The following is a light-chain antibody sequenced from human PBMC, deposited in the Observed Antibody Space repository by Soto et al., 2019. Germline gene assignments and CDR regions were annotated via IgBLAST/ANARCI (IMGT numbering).Light chain of an antibody. CDR3: LQDYSYPWT. J-gene: IGKJ1*01. Sequence: IQITQNPSTVSAYVGDIVTITCLASQSITTWLAWYQQKPGKAPKLLIYAASSLQSGVPSRFSGSASGTDFTLTISSLQPEDFATYYCLQDYSYPWTFGQRTNVDI. CDR1: QSITTW. CDR2: AAS. V-gene: IGKV1-6*01.